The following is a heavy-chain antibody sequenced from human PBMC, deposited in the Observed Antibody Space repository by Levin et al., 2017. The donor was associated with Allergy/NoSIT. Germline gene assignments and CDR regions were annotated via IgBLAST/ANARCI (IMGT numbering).Heavy chain of an antibody. J-gene: IGHJ3*01. D-gene: IGHD5-12*01. Sequence: GESLKISCVGSGFSFRSYGISWVRQAPGEGLEWVSAISANGGDTDYGDSVKGRFTISRDNSKNTVFLQMDSLRAEDTALYYCAKKYGGFFSDAFDLWGQGTLVTVSS. CDR1: GFSFRSYG. CDR2: ISANGGDT. CDR3: AKKYGGFFSDAFDL. V-gene: IGHV3-23*01.